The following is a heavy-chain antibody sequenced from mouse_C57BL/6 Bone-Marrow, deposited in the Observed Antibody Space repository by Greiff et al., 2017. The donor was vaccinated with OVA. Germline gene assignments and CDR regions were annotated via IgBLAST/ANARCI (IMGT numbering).Heavy chain of an antibody. J-gene: IGHJ1*03. D-gene: IGHD1-1*01. CDR2: INPNNGGT. CDR3: ASALEYDGSSYWYCEG. CDR1: GYTFTDYY. V-gene: IGHV1-26*01. Sequence: EVQLQQSGPELVKPGASVKISCKASGYTFTDYYMNWVKQSHGKSLEWIGDINPNNGGTSYTQKFKGKATLTVDKSSSTAYRELRSLTSEYTAVYYCASALEYDGSSYWYCEGWGTGTTVTGSS.